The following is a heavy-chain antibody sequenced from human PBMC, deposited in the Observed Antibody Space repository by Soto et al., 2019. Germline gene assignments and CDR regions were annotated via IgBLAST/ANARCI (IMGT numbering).Heavy chain of an antibody. CDR2: IDYNEINK. J-gene: IGHJ4*02. CDR1: GFTFSNYG. Sequence: GGSLRLSCVASGFTFSNYGMHWVRQAPGKGLEWVAGIDYNEINKYYIDPVKGRFTISRDQSKNTLYLQMNSLRAEDTAVYYCARDFCPVPTCYDLWGQGVLVTVSS. D-gene: IGHD2-2*01. CDR3: ARDFCPVPTCYDL. V-gene: IGHV3-33*01.